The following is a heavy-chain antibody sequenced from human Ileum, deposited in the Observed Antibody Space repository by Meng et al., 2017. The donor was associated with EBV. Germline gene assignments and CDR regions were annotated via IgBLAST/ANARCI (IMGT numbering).Heavy chain of an antibody. D-gene: IGHD2-15*01. CDR1: GRVVGAASYR. J-gene: IGHJ4*02. CDR3: ARDPNPGYCSGGGCFD. CDR2: IYYLGNT. V-gene: IGHV4-61*01. Sequence: QPQVQESGPGLVKPSETLSLTCTVSGRVVGAASYRWTWIRQPPGKGLEWIGNIYYLGNTNYNPSLKSRLTISVDTSKNQFYLRLSPVTAADTAMYYCARDPNPGYCSGGGCFDLGQGTLVTVSS.